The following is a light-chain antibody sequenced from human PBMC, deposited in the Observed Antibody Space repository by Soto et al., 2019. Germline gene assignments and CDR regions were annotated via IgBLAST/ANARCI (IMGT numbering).Light chain of an antibody. Sequence: EIVLTQSPATLSLSPGERATLSCRASQSVSSRSLAWYQQKPGQAPRLLIYGASSRATGIPDRFSGSGSGTDFTLTISRLEPEDFAVYYCQQYGNSGVTFGPGTKVDIK. CDR1: QSVSSRS. V-gene: IGKV3-20*01. CDR3: QQYGNSGVT. CDR2: GAS. J-gene: IGKJ3*01.